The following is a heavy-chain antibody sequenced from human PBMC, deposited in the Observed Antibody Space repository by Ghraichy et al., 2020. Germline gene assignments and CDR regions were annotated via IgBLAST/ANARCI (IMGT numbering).Heavy chain of an antibody. CDR3: AKDKGAGRGFDV. Sequence: GKSLNISCAASGFTFVNYAMIWVRQAPGRGLVYVSVITGSGGSTYYADSVKGRVTISRDNSKNTLFLQMNSLRVEDTAVYYCAKDKGAGRGFDVWGQGTTVTVSS. CDR1: GFTFVNYA. D-gene: IGHD5-24*01. V-gene: IGHV3-23*01. CDR2: ITGSGGST. J-gene: IGHJ6*02.